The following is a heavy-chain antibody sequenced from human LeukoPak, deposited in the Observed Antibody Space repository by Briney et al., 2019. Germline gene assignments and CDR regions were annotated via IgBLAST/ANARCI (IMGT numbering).Heavy chain of an antibody. CDR3: TTGYYYDSSGYMVIFDY. Sequence: PGGSLRLSCAASGFTFSNAWVSWVRQAPGKGLEWVGRIKSKTDGGTTDYAAPVKGRFTISRDDSKNTLYLQMNSLKTEDTAVYYCTTGYYYDSSGYMVIFDYWGQGTLVTVSS. V-gene: IGHV3-15*01. CDR1: GFTFSNAW. J-gene: IGHJ4*02. D-gene: IGHD3-22*01. CDR2: IKSKTDGGTT.